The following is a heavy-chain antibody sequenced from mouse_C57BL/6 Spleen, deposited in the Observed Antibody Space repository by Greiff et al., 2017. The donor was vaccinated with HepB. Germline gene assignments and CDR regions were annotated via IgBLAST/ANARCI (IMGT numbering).Heavy chain of an antibody. CDR3: AIYSNYVKGAMDY. Sequence: VMLVESGPGLVAPSQSLSITCTVSGFSLTSYAISWVRQPPGKGLEWLGVIWTGGGTNYNSALKSRLSISKDNSKSQVFLKMNSLQTDDTARYYCAIYSNYVKGAMDYWGQGTSVTVSS. J-gene: IGHJ4*01. V-gene: IGHV2-9-1*01. CDR2: IWTGGGT. D-gene: IGHD2-5*01. CDR1: GFSLTSYA.